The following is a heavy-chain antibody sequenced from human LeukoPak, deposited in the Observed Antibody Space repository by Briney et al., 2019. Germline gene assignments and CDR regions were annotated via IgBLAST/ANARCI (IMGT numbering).Heavy chain of an antibody. CDR2: ISSSSSYI. CDR3: ARWGQYCSSTSCYGNWFDP. D-gene: IGHD2-2*01. Sequence: TGGSLRLSCAASGFTFSSYSMNWVRQAPGKGLEWVSSISSSSSYIYYADSVKGRFTISRDNAKNSLYLQMNSLRAEDTAVYYCARWGQYCSSTSCYGNWFDPWGQGTLVTVSS. V-gene: IGHV3-21*01. J-gene: IGHJ5*02. CDR1: GFTFSSYS.